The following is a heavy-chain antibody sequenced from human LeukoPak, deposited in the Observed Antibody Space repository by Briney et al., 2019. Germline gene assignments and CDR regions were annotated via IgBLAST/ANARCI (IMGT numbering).Heavy chain of an antibody. J-gene: IGHJ4*02. Sequence: GGSLRLSCAASGFTFSSNAMSWVGQPPGKGLEGGSAISGSGGSTYYADSSKGGLTISRDNSKNTPYLQMNSLRAADTAVYYCEHGPSIFGVAPFDYWGQGTLVTASS. V-gene: IGHV3-23*01. CDR2: ISGSGGST. CDR3: EHGPSIFGVAPFDY. CDR1: GFTFSSNA. D-gene: IGHD3-3*01.